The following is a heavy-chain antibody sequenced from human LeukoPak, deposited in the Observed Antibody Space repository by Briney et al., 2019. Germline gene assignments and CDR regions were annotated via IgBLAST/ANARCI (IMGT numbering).Heavy chain of an antibody. V-gene: IGHV4-61*02. J-gene: IGHJ3*02. CDR1: GGSVSSGSFY. Sequence: PSETLSLTCTVSGGSVSSGSFYWTWIRQPAGKGLEWIGRIYTSGSTNYNPSLKSRVTISVDTSKNQFSLKLSSVTAADTAVYYCARVSTWDVVPAALRVGYAFDIWGQGTMVTVSS. D-gene: IGHD2-2*01. CDR3: ARVSTWDVVPAALRVGYAFDI. CDR2: IYTSGST.